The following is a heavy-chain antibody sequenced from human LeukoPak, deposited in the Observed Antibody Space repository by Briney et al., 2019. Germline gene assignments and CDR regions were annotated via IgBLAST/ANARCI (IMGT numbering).Heavy chain of an antibody. D-gene: IGHD2-21*01. CDR3: AKDLNTVVMQYFDS. Sequence: PGGSLRLSCTGSGFPFSSYGMHWVRQTPGRGVEWVAFMRYDGKTEYYADSVKGRFTIAREDSHSTVHLHMKDLRPDDAAVYFCAKDLNTVVMQYFDSWGKGTLVSVSS. CDR1: GFPFSSYG. CDR2: MRYDGKTE. J-gene: IGHJ4*02. V-gene: IGHV3-30*02.